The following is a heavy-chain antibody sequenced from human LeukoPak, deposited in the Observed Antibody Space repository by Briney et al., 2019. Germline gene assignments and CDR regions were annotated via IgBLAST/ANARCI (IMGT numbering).Heavy chain of an antibody. CDR2: IYYSGNT. CDR1: GGSIRSYF. J-gene: IGHJ4*02. V-gene: IGHV4-59*01. Sequence: PSETLSLTCTVSGGSIRSYFWNWIRQPPGKGLEWIGYIYYSGNTNYNPSLKSRVTISVDTSKKQFSLKLTSVTAADTAVYFCARDYGGSGSLQYLDYWGQGISVTVSS. D-gene: IGHD6-19*01. CDR3: ARDYGGSGSLQYLDY.